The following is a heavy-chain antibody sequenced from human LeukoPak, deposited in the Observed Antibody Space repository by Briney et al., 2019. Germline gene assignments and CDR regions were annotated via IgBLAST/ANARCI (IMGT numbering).Heavy chain of an antibody. Sequence: GSLRLSCAASGFTFSSYAMSWVRQAPGKGLEWVSAIYSGSSTYYADSVKGRFTISRDNSKNTLYLQMNSLRAEDTAVYYCARDYYSGSGSHAFDIWGQGTMVTVSS. CDR1: GFTFSSYA. CDR2: IYSGSST. V-gene: IGHV3-23*05. D-gene: IGHD3-10*01. CDR3: ARDYYSGSGSHAFDI. J-gene: IGHJ3*02.